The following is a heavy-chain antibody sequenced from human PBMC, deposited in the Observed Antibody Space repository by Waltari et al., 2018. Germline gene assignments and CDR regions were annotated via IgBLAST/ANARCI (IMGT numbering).Heavy chain of an antibody. J-gene: IGHJ4*02. CDR1: GDSMITPYG. D-gene: IGHD2-15*01. V-gene: IGHV4-4*02. Sequence: QLQLQESGPGLVKPSGTLSLTCAASGDSMITPYGWSWVRQPPGKGLEWIGQVHRSGRTNYNPSFASRVTMSLDTYNNQFSLKVTSATAADTAVYYCARDRGRGLYLDSWGPGTLVTVSP. CDR2: VHRSGRT. CDR3: ARDRGRGLYLDS.